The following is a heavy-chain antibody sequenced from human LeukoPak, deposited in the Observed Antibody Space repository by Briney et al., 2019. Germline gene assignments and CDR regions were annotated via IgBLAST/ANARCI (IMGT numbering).Heavy chain of an antibody. Sequence: PGGSLRLSCAASGFTFSSYSMNWVRQTPGKGLEWVSSISSSSSYIYYADSVKGRFTISRDNAKNSLYLQMNSLRAEDTAVYYCARVTEGPYYFDYWGQGTLVTVSS. V-gene: IGHV3-21*01. CDR1: GFTFSSYS. J-gene: IGHJ4*02. CDR3: ARVTEGPYYFDY. CDR2: ISSSSSYI.